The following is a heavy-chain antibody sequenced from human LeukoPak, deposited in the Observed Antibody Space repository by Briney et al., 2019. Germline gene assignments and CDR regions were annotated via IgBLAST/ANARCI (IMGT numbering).Heavy chain of an antibody. J-gene: IGHJ4*02. V-gene: IGHV1-46*01. D-gene: IGHD1-26*01. CDR2: INPSDGST. Sequence: ASVKVSCKAYIFINYYIHWVRQAPGQGLEWMGVINPSDGSTNYAQKYQDRVTMTRDTSTRTVYMQLSSLRSNDTAVYYCARDDGWELRAFDYWGQGTLVTVSS. CDR1: IFINYY. CDR3: ARDDGWELRAFDY.